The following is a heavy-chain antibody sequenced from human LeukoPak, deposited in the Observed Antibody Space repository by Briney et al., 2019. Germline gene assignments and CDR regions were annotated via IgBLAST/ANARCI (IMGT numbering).Heavy chain of an antibody. V-gene: IGHV3-30*18. CDR2: ISFVGSTK. Sequence: PVGALRLSSAPSVFTLCTYGMHWVREAPGEGVESGTLISFVGSTKYSSDSLKGRFTLSRDNSENTLYLHIYSARAQNTPVYYGAKKKTDASYPSSFDYWGQGTLVTVSS. CDR1: VFTLCTYG. J-gene: IGHJ4*02. CDR3: AKKKTDASYPSSFDY. D-gene: IGHD3-10*01.